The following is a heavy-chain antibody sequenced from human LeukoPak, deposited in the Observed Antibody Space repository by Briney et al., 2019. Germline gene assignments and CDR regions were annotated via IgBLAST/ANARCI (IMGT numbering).Heavy chain of an antibody. CDR2: IYPGDSDT. V-gene: IGHV5-51*01. J-gene: IGHJ5*02. Sequence: GESLKISCKGSGYSFTSYWVGWVRQMPGKGLEWMGIIYPGDSDTRYSPSFQGQVTISADKSISTAYLQWSSLKASDTAVYYCARHAQYQLSDNWFDPWGQGTLVTVSS. CDR1: GYSFTSYW. CDR3: ARHAQYQLSDNWFDP. D-gene: IGHD2-2*01.